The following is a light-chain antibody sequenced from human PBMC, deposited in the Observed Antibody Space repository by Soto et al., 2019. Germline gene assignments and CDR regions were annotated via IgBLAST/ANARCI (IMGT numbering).Light chain of an antibody. CDR1: RSVRSD. CDR3: QQYGSSGT. CDR2: GAS. J-gene: IGKJ1*01. V-gene: IGKV3-20*01. Sequence: EIVLTQSPGTLSLSPGERATLSCRASRSVRSDLAWYQQKLGQAPRLLIFGASTRATGIPARFSGSGSGTDFTLTISRLEPEDFAVYYCQQYGSSGTFGQGTKVDIK.